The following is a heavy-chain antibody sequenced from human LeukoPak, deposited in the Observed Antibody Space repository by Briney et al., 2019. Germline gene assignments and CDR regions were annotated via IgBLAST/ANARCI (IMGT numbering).Heavy chain of an antibody. CDR2: ITAYNDNT. CDR1: GYTFTSYG. V-gene: IGHV1-18*01. J-gene: IGHJ4*02. D-gene: IGHD3-10*01. CDR3: ARALLWFGEPSHIDY. Sequence: ASVKVSCKASGYTFTSYGISWVRQAPGQGLEWMGWITAYNDNTNYAQKLQGRVTMTTDTSTSTAYMELGSLRSDDTAMYYCARALLWFGEPSHIDYWGQGTLVTASS.